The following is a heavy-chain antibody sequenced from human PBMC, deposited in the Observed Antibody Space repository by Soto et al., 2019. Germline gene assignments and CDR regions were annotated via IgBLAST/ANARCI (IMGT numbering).Heavy chain of an antibody. CDR3: ARVAVEMATIHVFDY. CDR1: GFTFSSYA. Sequence: QVQLVESGGGVVQPGRSLRLSCAASGFTFSSYAMHWVRQAPGKGLEWEAVISYDGSNKYYADSVKGRFTISRDNSKNTLYLQMNSLRAEDTAVYYCARVAVEMATIHVFDYWGQGTRVTVSS. V-gene: IGHV3-30-3*01. CDR2: ISYDGSNK. D-gene: IGHD5-12*01. J-gene: IGHJ4*02.